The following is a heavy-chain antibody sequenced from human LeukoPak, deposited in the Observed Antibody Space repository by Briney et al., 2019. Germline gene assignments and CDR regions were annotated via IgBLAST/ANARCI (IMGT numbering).Heavy chain of an antibody. CDR1: GGTFSSYA. CDR3: ARDHLPGLWGRHHKNADYYYYYMDV. J-gene: IGHJ6*03. CDR2: IIPIFGTA. V-gene: IGHV1-69*05. D-gene: IGHD3-16*01. Sequence: SVKVSCKASGGTFSSYAISWVRQAPGQGLEWMGGIIPIFGTANYAQKFQGRVTITTDESTSTAYMELSSLRAEDTAVYYSARDHLPGLWGRHHKNADYYYYYMDVWGKGTTVTVSS.